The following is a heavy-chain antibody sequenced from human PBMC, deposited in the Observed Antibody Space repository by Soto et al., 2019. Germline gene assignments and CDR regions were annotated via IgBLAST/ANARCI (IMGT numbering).Heavy chain of an antibody. V-gene: IGHV1-69*01. J-gene: IGHJ4*01. D-gene: IGHD2-15*01. CDR3: ASGVAVDRFEF. CDR1: ADTFNNYG. CDR2: VVPLFGTA. Sequence: EQSGPEVKKPGSSVKVSCKASADTFNNYGFSWVRQAPGQGLECVGGVVPLFGTANYAQKFQGRATISADESASTVYLELTHLQSDDTAIFYWASGVAVDRFEFWGLGTLVIVSS.